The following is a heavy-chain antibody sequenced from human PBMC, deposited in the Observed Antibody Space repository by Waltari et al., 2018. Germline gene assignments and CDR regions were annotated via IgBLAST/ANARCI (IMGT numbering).Heavy chain of an antibody. CDR3: ARGARELVFDY. CDR2: INHSGST. J-gene: IGHJ4*02. CDR1: GGSLSGYY. Sequence: QVQLQQWGAGLVKPSETLSLTCAGYGGSLSGYYWSWFRQPPGKGLEWIGEINHSGSTNYNPSLNSRVTISVDTSKNQCSLKLSSVTAADTAVYYCARGARELVFDYWGQGTLVTVSS. D-gene: IGHD1-1*01. V-gene: IGHV4-34*01.